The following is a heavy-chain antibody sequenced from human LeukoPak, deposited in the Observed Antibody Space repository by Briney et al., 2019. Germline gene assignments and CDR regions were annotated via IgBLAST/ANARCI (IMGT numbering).Heavy chain of an antibody. Sequence: SQTLSLTCTVSGGSINRGDYYWSWIRQPPGTGLEWIGYIYYSGSAYYNPSLKSRVTILVDTSKNQFSLKLNSVTAADTAVYYCARYSGSYYLDFWGQGTLVTVSS. CDR1: GGSINRGDYY. J-gene: IGHJ4*02. CDR2: IYYSGSA. V-gene: IGHV4-30-4*01. D-gene: IGHD1-26*01. CDR3: ARYSGSYYLDF.